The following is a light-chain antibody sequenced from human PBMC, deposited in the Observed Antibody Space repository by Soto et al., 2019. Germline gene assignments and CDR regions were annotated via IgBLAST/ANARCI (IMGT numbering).Light chain of an antibody. CDR2: GAT. V-gene: IGKV3-15*01. J-gene: IGKJ5*01. CDR1: QSVSSN. Sequence: EIVMTQSPATLSLSPVERATLSCRASQSVSSNLAWYQHKPGQAPRLLIYGATTRATGIPARFSGSGSGTEFTLTISSLKSEDFAVYYCQQYHNWPRTFGQGTRLEIK. CDR3: QQYHNWPRT.